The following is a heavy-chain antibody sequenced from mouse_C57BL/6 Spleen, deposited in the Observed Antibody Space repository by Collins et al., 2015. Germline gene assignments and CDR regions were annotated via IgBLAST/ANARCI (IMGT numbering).Heavy chain of an antibody. CDR1: GYAFSSSW. J-gene: IGHJ1*03. D-gene: IGHD4-1*01. Sequence: QVQLQQSGPELVKPGASVKISCKASGYAFSSSWMNWVKQRPGKGLEWIGRIYPGDGDTNYNGKFKGKATLTADKSSSTAYMQLSSLTSEDSAVYFCAGTGDWYFDVWGTGTTVTVSS. V-gene: IGHV1-82*01. CDR3: AGTGDWYFDV. CDR2: IYPGDGDT.